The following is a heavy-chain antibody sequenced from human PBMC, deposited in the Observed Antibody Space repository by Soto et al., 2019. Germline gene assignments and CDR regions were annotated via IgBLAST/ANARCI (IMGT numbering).Heavy chain of an antibody. CDR1: EFTVSSNH. D-gene: IGHD3-16*01. V-gene: IGHV3-53*01. J-gene: IGHJ4*02. CDR2: IYSGGST. CDR3: ASQSTYTFDY. Sequence: GGSLRLSCAASEFTVSSNHMSWVRQAPGKGLEWVSVIYSGGSTYYADSVKGRFTISRDHSENTLYLQMNSLRAEDTAFYYCASQSTYTFDYWGQGTLVTSPQ.